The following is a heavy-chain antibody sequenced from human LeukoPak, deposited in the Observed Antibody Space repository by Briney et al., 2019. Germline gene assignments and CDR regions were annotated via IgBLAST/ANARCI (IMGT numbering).Heavy chain of an antibody. CDR2: IIPIFGTA. Sequence: ASVKVSCKASGGTFSSYAISWVRQAPGQGLEWMGGIIPIFGTANYAQKFQGRVTITADESTSTAYMELSSLRSEDTAVYYCARSEPYGDYGAYWGQGTLVTVSS. V-gene: IGHV1-69*01. CDR3: ARSEPYGDYGAY. D-gene: IGHD4-17*01. J-gene: IGHJ4*02. CDR1: GGTFSSYA.